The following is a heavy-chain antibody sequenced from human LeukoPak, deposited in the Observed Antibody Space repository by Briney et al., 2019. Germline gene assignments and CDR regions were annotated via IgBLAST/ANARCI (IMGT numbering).Heavy chain of an antibody. D-gene: IGHD4-17*01. J-gene: IGHJ5*02. V-gene: IGHV1-69*06. CDR2: IIPIFGTA. CDR3: ARDVLTPDYGDYEGFMDESWFDP. Sequence: SVKVSCKASGGTFSSYAISWVRQVPGQGLEWMGGIIPIFGTANYAQKFQGRVTITADKSTSTAYMELSSLRSEDTAVCYCARDVLTPDYGDYEGFMDESWFDPWGQGTLVTVSS. CDR1: GGTFSSYA.